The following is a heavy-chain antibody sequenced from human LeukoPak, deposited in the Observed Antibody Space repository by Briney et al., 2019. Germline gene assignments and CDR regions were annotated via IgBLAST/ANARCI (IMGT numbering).Heavy chain of an antibody. CDR3: VKESPYPEGSTARIYYFDN. CDR2: LTPAGTT. D-gene: IGHD2-2*01. J-gene: IGHJ4*02. Sequence: GGSLTLTCAASGFSFANYAMSWVRQAPGKGPEWVSALTPAGTTFYADIVKGRFSVSRDNSKHTLSLQMNSLRAEDTAVYYCVKESPYPEGSTARIYYFDNWGQGTLVTVSS. CDR1: GFSFANYA. V-gene: IGHV3-23*01.